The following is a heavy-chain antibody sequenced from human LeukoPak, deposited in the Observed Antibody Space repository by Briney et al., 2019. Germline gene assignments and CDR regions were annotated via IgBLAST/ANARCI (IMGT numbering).Heavy chain of an antibody. CDR1: GGSISSYY. CDR3: ARGPSVDY. Sequence: SETLSLTCTVSGGSISSYYWSWIRQPPGKGLEWIGYIYYSGSTNYNPSLKSRVTISVDTSKNQFSLKLSSVTAADTAMYYCARGPSVDYWGQGTLVTVSS. J-gene: IGHJ4*02. CDR2: IYYSGST. V-gene: IGHV4-59*01.